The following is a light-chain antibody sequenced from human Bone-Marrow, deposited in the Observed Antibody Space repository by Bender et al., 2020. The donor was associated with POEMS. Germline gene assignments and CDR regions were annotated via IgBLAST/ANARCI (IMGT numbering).Light chain of an antibody. CDR3: CSYAGSFTYV. CDR2: DVS. Sequence: HSALTQPASVSGSPGQSITISCTGTSTDVGNYKLVSWYQQHPGKAPKLMIYDVSDRPSGVSNRFSGSKSGNTASLTISGLQAEDEADYYCCSYAGSFTYVFGTGTKVTVL. CDR1: STDVGNYKL. V-gene: IGLV2-23*02. J-gene: IGLJ1*01.